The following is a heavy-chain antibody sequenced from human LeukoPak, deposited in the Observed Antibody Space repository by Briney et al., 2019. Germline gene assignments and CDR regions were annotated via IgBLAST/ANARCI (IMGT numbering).Heavy chain of an antibody. CDR3: ARGYWGSGY. D-gene: IGHD7-27*01. CDR1: GGSFSGYY. Sequence: SETLSLICAVYGGSFSGYYWSWIRQPPGKGLEWIGEINHSGSTNYNPSLKSRVTISVDTSKNQFSLKLSSVTAADTAVYYCARGYWGSGYWGQGTLVTVSS. V-gene: IGHV4-34*01. J-gene: IGHJ4*02. CDR2: INHSGST.